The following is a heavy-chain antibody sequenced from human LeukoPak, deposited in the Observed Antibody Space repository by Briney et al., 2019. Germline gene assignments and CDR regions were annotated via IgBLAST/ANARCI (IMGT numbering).Heavy chain of an antibody. D-gene: IGHD2-15*01. J-gene: IGHJ3*02. CDR2: INHSGST. CDR1: GGSFSGYY. V-gene: IGHV4-34*01. CDR3: AREPTPDIVVVVGAFDI. Sequence: SETLSLTCAVYGGSFSGYYWSWIRQPPGKGLEWIGEINHSGSTNYNPSLKSRVTISVDTSKNQFSLKLSSVTAADTAVYYCAREPTPDIVVVVGAFDIWGQGTMVTVSS.